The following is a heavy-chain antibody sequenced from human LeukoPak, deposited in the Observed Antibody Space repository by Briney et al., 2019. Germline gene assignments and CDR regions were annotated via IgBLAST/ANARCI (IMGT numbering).Heavy chain of an antibody. D-gene: IGHD5-18*01. CDR3: ARDGPAVDTAMVTFYFDY. CDR1: GYTFTGYY. V-gene: IGHV1-2*02. J-gene: IGHJ4*02. CDR2: INPNSGGT. Sequence: ASVKVSCKASGYTFTGYYMHWVRQAPGQGLEWMGWINPNSGGTNYAQKFQGRVTMTRDTSISTAYMELSSLRSEDTAVYYCARDGPAVDTAMVTFYFDYWGQGTLVTVSS.